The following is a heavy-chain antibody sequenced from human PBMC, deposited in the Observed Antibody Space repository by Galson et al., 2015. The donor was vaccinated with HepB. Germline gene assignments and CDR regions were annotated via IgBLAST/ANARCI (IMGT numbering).Heavy chain of an antibody. D-gene: IGHD3-22*01. J-gene: IGHJ6*02. CDR1: GFTVSSNY. CDR2: IYSGGST. CDR3: ARVYDSSGYSQWYYYGMDV. Sequence: SLRLSCAASGFTVSSNYMSWVRQAPGKGLEWVSVIYSGGSTYYADSVKGRFTISRDNSKNTLYLQMNSLRAEDTAVYYCARVYDSSGYSQWYYYGMDVWGQGTTVTVSS. V-gene: IGHV3-53*01.